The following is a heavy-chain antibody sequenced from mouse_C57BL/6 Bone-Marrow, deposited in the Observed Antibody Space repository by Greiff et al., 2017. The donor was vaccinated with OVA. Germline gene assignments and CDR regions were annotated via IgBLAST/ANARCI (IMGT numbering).Heavy chain of an antibody. CDR1: GFTFSSYA. CDR3: ARDRTTVVLPYFDY. V-gene: IGHV5-4*01. D-gene: IGHD1-1*01. Sequence: EVQVVESGGGLVKPGGSLKLSCAASGFTFSSYAMSWVRQTTEKRLEWVATISDGGSYTYYPDNVKGRFTISRDNAKNNLYLQMSHLKSEDTAMYYCARDRTTVVLPYFDYWGQGTTLTVSS. CDR2: ISDGGSYT. J-gene: IGHJ2*01.